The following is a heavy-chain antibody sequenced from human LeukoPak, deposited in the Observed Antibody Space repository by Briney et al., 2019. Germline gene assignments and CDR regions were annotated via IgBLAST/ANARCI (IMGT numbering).Heavy chain of an antibody. V-gene: IGHV3-7*03. CDR1: GFTFSSYW. Sequence: GGSLRLSCAASGFTFSSYWMSWVRQAPGKGLEWVANIKQDGSEKYYADSVKGRFTISRDDPHNTLYLQMNSLRAEDTAVYFCARGGVDYYGSGTYYLMYYFDYWGQGALVTVSS. J-gene: IGHJ4*02. CDR2: IKQDGSEK. D-gene: IGHD3-10*01. CDR3: ARGGVDYYGSGTYYLMYYFDY.